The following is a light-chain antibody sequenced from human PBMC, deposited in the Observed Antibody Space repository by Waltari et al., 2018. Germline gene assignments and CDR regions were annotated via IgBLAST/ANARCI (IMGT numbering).Light chain of an antibody. CDR1: TGDIGTYNL. J-gene: IGLJ3*02. Sequence: QSALTQPASLSGSPGQSITISCAGATGDIGTYNLVSWYQQHPGKPPKPILFGVNKRPSGISHRFSGSKSAITASLTISGLQAEDEATYYCCSYGGSDTYVMFGGGTKLTVL. V-gene: IGLV2-23*02. CDR3: CSYGGSDTYVM. CDR2: GVN.